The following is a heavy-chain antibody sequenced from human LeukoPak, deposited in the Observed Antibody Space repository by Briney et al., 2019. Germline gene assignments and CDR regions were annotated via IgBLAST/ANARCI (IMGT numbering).Heavy chain of an antibody. D-gene: IGHD3-22*01. V-gene: IGHV5-51*01. CDR2: IYPGDSDT. CDR3: ARHQTNYDSSGYYGLNDY. CDR1: GYSFTSYW. J-gene: IGHJ4*02. Sequence: GESLKMSCKGSGYSFTSYWIGWVRQMPGKGLEWMGIIYPGDSDTRYSPSFQGQVTISADKSISTAYLQWSSLKASDTAMYYCARHQTNYDSSGYYGLNDYWGQGTLVTVSS.